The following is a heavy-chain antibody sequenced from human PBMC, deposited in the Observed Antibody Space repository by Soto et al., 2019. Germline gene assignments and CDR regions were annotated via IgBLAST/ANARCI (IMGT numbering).Heavy chain of an antibody. D-gene: IGHD3-3*01. J-gene: IGHJ4*02. CDR1: GFTFSSYA. CDR3: ARRGSWSYYEY. V-gene: IGHV3-23*01. CDR2: ISGSGGST. Sequence: EVQLLESGGGLVQPGGSLRLSCAASGFTFSSYAMRWVRQAPVKGLECVSAISGSGGSTYYADSVKGRFTISRDNSKNTLYLQMNSLRAEDTALYYCARRGSWSYYEYLGQGNLVTVSS.